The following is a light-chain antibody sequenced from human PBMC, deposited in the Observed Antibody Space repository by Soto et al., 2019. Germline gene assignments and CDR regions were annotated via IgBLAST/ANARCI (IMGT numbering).Light chain of an antibody. CDR1: QDIANF. J-gene: IGKJ4*01. CDR2: AAS. V-gene: IGKV1-27*01. CDR3: QKCKVAPFT. Sequence: ILMTRSPSSLSAFVGDRVTITCRASQDIANFLAWYQQKPGKVPKLLIYAASTLQSGVPSRFIGSGSGTDFTLTISGLQPEDVATYYCQKCKVAPFTFGGGTKVEIK.